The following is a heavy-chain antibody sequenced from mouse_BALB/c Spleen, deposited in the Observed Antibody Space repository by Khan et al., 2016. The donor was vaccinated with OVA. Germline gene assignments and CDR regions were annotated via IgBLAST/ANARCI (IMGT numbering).Heavy chain of an antibody. CDR2: INPNNGET. J-gene: IGHJ1*01. CDR3: ARGFFDV. Sequence: EVQLQQSGPELVKPGASVKMSCKASGYTFTDYYMKWVRQSPGKGLEWIGDINPNNGETFYNQKFKDKATLTVNKSSSTAYMQLNSLTSEDSAADVGARGFFDVWGAGTTVTVSS. V-gene: IGHV1-26*01. CDR1: GYTFTDYY.